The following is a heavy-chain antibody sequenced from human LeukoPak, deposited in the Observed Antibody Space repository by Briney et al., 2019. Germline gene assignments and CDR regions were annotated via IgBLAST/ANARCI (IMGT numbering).Heavy chain of an antibody. D-gene: IGHD3-3*01. CDR2: IYSGGST. CDR3: VRARYSVEWLSNYYYGMDV. V-gene: IGHV3-53*01. J-gene: IGHJ6*02. CDR1: GFTVSSNS. Sequence: GGSLRLSCAASGFTVSSNSMSWVRQAPGKGLGWVSVIYSGGSTNYADSVKGRFTISRDNAKNSLYLQMNSLRAEDKAVYYCVRARYSVEWLSNYYYGMDVWGQGTTVTVSS.